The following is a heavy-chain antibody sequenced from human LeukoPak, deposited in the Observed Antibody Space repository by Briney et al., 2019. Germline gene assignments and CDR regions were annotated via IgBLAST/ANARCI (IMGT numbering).Heavy chain of an antibody. Sequence: ASVKVSCKASGYTFTSYGISWVRQAPGRGFEWMGWISAYNGNTNYAQKFQGRVTMTTDTSTSTAYMELRSLGSDDTAVYYCARENPYYDNYYMDVWGKGITVTVSS. J-gene: IGHJ6*03. CDR2: ISAYNGNT. CDR1: GYTFTSYG. CDR3: ARENPYYDNYYMDV. V-gene: IGHV1-18*01.